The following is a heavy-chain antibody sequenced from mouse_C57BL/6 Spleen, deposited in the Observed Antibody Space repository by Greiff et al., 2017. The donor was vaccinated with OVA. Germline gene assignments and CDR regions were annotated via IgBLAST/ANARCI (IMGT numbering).Heavy chain of an antibody. V-gene: IGHV1-42*01. D-gene: IGHD2-2*01. Sequence: VQLQQPGAELVKPGASVKLSCKASGYSFTGYYMNWVKQSPEKSLEWIGEINPSTGGTTYNQKFKAKATLTVDKSSSTAYMQLKSLTSEDSAVYYCALMVTTGFAYWGQGTLVTVSA. CDR1: GYSFTGYY. J-gene: IGHJ3*01. CDR2: INPSTGGT. CDR3: ALMVTTGFAY.